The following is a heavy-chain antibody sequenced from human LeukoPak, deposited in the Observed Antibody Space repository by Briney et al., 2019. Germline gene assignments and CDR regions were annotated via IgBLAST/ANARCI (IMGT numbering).Heavy chain of an antibody. CDR2: IKQDGSEK. D-gene: IGHD3-22*01. CDR1: GFTFSNYW. Sequence: PGGSPRLSCAASGFTFSNYWMSWVRQAPGKGLEWVANIKQDGSEKYYVDSVKGRATISRDNDKNSLSLQMNSLRDEDTAVYYCARGGRLGWFDPWGQGTLVTVSS. CDR3: ARGGRLGWFDP. V-gene: IGHV3-7*04. J-gene: IGHJ5*02.